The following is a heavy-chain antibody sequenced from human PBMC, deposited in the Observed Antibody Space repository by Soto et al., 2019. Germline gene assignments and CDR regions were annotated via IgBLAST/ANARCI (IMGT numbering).Heavy chain of an antibody. CDR2: IYATGTT. J-gene: IGHJ5*02. V-gene: IGHV4-4*07. CDR3: AGYNWNYYFDP. CDR1: GASISGFY. Sequence: SETLSLTCTVSGASISGFYWSWIRKSAGKGLEWIGRIYATGTTDYNPSLKSRVMMSVDTSKKQFSLKLRSVTAADTAVYYCAGYNWNYYFDPWGQGTLVTVS. D-gene: IGHD1-7*01.